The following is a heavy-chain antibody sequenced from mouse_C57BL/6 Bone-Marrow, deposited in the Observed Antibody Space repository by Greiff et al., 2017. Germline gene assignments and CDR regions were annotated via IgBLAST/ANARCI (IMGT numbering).Heavy chain of an antibody. CDR3: ARSDYGNFAWFAY. V-gene: IGHV1-36*01. Sequence: EVQLVESGPVLVKPGPSVKISCKASGFTFTDYYMHWVKQSHGKSLEWIGLVYPYNGGTSYNQKFKGKATLTVDTSSSTAYMELNSLTSEDSAVYYCARSDYGNFAWFAYWGQGTLVTVSA. J-gene: IGHJ3*01. CDR2: VYPYNGGT. CDR1: GFTFTDYY. D-gene: IGHD2-1*01.